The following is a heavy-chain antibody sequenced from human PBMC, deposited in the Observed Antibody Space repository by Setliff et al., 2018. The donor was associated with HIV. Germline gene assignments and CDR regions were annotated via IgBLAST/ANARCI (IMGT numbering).Heavy chain of an antibody. V-gene: IGHV4-31*03. CDR1: PVSISSTSYY. Sequence: PSETLSLTCTVSPVSISSTSYYWSWIRQHPGKGLEWIGYIYYSGSTYYNPSLKSRVTISVDTSKNQFSLKLSSVTAADTAVYYCAREEIVGVTGYYYYMDVWGKGTTVTVSS. CDR2: IYYSGST. D-gene: IGHD1-26*01. J-gene: IGHJ6*03. CDR3: AREEIVGVTGYYYYMDV.